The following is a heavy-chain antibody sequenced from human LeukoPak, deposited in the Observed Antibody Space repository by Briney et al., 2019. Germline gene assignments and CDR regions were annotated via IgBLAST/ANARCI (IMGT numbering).Heavy chain of an antibody. V-gene: IGHV3-23*01. CDR1: GFTFNSYA. J-gene: IGHJ4*02. CDR3: AKPRYDILTGYPTFDY. Sequence: PGGSLRLSCAASGFTFNSYAMDWVRQAPGKGLEWVSAISGSGGSTYYADSVRGRFTISRDNSKNTLYLQMDSPRAEDTAVYSCAKPRYDILTGYPTFDYWGQGTLVTVSS. CDR2: ISGSGGST. D-gene: IGHD3-9*01.